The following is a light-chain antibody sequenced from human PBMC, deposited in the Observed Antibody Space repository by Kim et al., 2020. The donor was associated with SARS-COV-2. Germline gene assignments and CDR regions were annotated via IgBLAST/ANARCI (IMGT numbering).Light chain of an antibody. Sequence: LGQAVRITCQGDSLRTYYASWYQQKPGQAPVLVIYGKNNRPSGIPDRFSGSSSGNTASLTITGAQAEDEADYYCNSRDSSGNLNWVFGGGTQLTVL. J-gene: IGLJ3*02. CDR2: GKN. V-gene: IGLV3-19*01. CDR3: NSRDSSGNLNWV. CDR1: SLRTYY.